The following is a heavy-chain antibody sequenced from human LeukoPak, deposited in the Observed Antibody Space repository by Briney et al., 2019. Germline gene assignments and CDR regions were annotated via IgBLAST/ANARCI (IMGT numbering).Heavy chain of an antibody. J-gene: IGHJ6*02. D-gene: IGHD5-24*01. Sequence: GGSLRLSCAASGFTFSSYSMNWVRQAPGKGLEWVSYISSSSSTIYYADSVKGRFTISRDNAKNSLYLQMNSLRDEDTAVYYCARDQRIWLPEPYYYYYYGMDVWGQGTTVTVSS. V-gene: IGHV3-48*02. CDR3: ARDQRIWLPEPYYYYYYGMDV. CDR2: ISSSSSTI. CDR1: GFTFSSYS.